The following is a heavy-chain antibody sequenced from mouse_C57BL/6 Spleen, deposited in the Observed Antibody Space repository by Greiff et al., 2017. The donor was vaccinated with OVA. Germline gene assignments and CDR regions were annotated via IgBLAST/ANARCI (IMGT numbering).Heavy chain of an antibody. CDR2: IDPSDSYT. D-gene: IGHD2-1*01. CDR1: GYTFTSYW. J-gene: IGHJ2*01. V-gene: IGHV1-69*01. CDR3: ARSYYGNYVWYFDY. Sequence: QVQLQQPGAELVMPGASVKLSCKASGYTFTSYWMHWVKQRPGQGLEWIGEIDPSDSYTNYNQKFKGKSTLTVDKSSSTAYMQLSSLTSEDSAVYYCARSYYGNYVWYFDYWGQGTTLTVSS.